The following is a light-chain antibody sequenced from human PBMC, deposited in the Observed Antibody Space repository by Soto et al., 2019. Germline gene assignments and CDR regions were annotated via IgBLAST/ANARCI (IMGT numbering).Light chain of an antibody. CDR3: QQYGSSPPVYT. J-gene: IGKJ2*01. CDR2: GAS. CDR1: QSVSSSY. V-gene: IGKV3-20*01. Sequence: EIVLTQSPGTLSLSPGERATLSCRASQSVSSSYLAWYQQKPGQAPRLLIYGASSRATGIPDRFSGSGSGTDFTLTISRLEPEEFAVYYCQQYGSSPPVYTFGQETKLEIK.